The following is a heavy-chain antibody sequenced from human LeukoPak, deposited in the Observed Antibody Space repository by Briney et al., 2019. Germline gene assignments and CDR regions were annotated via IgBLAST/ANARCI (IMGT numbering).Heavy chain of an antibody. CDR2: INHSGST. D-gene: IGHD2-2*01. CDR3: ARGNEYCSSTSCYLRNPYYYYGMDV. J-gene: IGHJ6*02. CDR1: GGSFSGYY. V-gene: IGHV4-34*01. Sequence: SETLSLTCAVYGGSFSGYYWIWIRQPPGKGLEWIGEINHSGSTNYNPSLKSRVTISVDTSKNQFSLRLSSVTAADTAVYYCARGNEYCSSTSCYLRNPYYYYGMDVWGQGTTVTVSS.